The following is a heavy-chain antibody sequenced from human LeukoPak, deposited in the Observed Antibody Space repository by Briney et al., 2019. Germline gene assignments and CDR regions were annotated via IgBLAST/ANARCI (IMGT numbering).Heavy chain of an antibody. CDR1: GYTFNVYY. J-gene: IGHJ4*02. CDR2: INGNTGVT. D-gene: IGHD4-23*01. Sequence: SVTVSCMPSGYTFNVYYMHWVRPAPGQGLAWMGWINGNTGVTHYAQKFQGRVTMTRDTSITTAYMELSSLRSDDTAVYYCARVNGGNSYDFDYWGQGTLVTVSS. CDR3: ARVNGGNSYDFDY. V-gene: IGHV1-2*02.